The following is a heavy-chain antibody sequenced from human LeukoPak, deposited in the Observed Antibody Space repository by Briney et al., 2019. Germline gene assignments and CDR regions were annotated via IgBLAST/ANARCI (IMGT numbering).Heavy chain of an antibody. J-gene: IGHJ4*02. Sequence: PSETLSLTCTVSGGSISSYYWSWIRQPPGKGLEWIGYIYYSGSTNYNPSLKSRVTVSVDTSKNQFSLKLSSVTAADTAVYFCARVGIIMFRGVIVDYWGQETLVTVSS. CDR3: ARVGIIMFRGVIVDY. V-gene: IGHV4-59*01. CDR2: IYYSGST. CDR1: GGSISSYY. D-gene: IGHD3-10*01.